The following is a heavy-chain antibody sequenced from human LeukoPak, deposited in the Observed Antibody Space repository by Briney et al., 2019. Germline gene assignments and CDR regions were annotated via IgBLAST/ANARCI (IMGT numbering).Heavy chain of an antibody. CDR2: ISAGGATT. D-gene: IGHD1-14*01. V-gene: IGHV3-23*01. CDR3: AKGKVNHDGAFDF. Sequence: GGSLRPSCAASGFSFSSYAMSWVRQAPGKGLEWVSGISAGGATTHYADSVKGRFTMSRDNSKKTVYLQMNSLRAEDTAIYYCAKGKVNHDGAFDFWGQGTMVTVSS. CDR1: GFSFSSYA. J-gene: IGHJ3*01.